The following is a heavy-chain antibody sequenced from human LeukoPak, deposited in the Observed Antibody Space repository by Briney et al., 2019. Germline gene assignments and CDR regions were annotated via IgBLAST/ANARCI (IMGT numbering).Heavy chain of an antibody. Sequence: GGSVKVSCKASGYTFTGYYMHWVRQAPGQGLEWMGWINPNSGGTNYAQKFQGRVTMTRDTSISTAYMELSRLRSDDTAVYYCARMGGIVGATSQVAFDIWGQGTMVTVSS. CDR3: ARMGGIVGATSQVAFDI. J-gene: IGHJ3*02. V-gene: IGHV1-2*02. CDR1: GYTFTGYY. CDR2: INPNSGGT. D-gene: IGHD1-26*01.